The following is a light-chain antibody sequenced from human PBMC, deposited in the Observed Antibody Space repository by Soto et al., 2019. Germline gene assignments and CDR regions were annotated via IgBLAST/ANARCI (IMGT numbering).Light chain of an antibody. CDR1: QIVLYSSNNKNY. CDR2: WAS. Sequence: DIVMTQSPDSLAVSLVERATINCKSSQIVLYSSNNKNYLAWYQQKPGQPPKLLIYWASTRESGVPDRFSGSGSGTDFTLTISSLQAEDVAVYYCQQYYSSPLPFGGGTKVDI. J-gene: IGKJ4*01. V-gene: IGKV4-1*01. CDR3: QQYYSSPLP.